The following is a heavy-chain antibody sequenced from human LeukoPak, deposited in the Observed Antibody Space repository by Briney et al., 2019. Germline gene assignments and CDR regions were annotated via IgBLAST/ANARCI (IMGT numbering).Heavy chain of an antibody. V-gene: IGHV4-39*01. CDR2: IYYSGST. D-gene: IGHD3-22*01. J-gene: IGHJ4*02. Sequence: SETLSLTCTVSGGSISSSSYYWGWIRQPPGKGLEWIGSIYYSGSTYYNPSLKSRVTISVDASKNQFSLKLSSVTAADTAVYYCATDGVYDSSGYGFYGYWGQGTLVTVSS. CDR3: ATDGVYDSSGYGFYGY. CDR1: GGSISSSSYY.